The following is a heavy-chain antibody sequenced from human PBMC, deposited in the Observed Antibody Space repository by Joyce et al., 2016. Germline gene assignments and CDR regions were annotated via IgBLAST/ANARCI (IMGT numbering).Heavy chain of an antibody. CDR3: ARHPADNYYESSGYMSD. J-gene: IGHJ4*02. CDR1: TGKFSAYA. V-gene: IGHV1-69*01. D-gene: IGHD3-22*01. Sequence: QVQLVQSGAEVKSPWSSVRVSCKDSTGKFSAYACSWGRQAPGQGLEWMGGINGMFGRTTYAQKCQGRLTITAEELPSAVYMELSSLRSEDTAVYYCARHPADNYYESSGYMSDWGQGTRVTVSS. CDR2: INGMFGRT.